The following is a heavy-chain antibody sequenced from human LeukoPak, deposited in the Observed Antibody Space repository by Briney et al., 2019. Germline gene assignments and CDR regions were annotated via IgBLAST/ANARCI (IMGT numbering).Heavy chain of an antibody. J-gene: IGHJ3*02. CDR2: ISGSGGST. CDR3: AKALVRYFDWLPLRGAFDI. D-gene: IGHD3-9*01. Sequence: GGSLRLSCADSRFTFSNYWMSWVRQAPGKGLEWVSAISGSGGSTYYADSVKGRFTISRDNSKNTLYLQMNSLRAEDTAVYYCAKALVRYFDWLPLRGAFDIWGQGTMVTVSS. CDR1: RFTFSNYW. V-gene: IGHV3-23*01.